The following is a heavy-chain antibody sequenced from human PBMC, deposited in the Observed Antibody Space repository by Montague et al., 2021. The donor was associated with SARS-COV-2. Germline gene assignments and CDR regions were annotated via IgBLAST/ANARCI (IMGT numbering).Heavy chain of an antibody. D-gene: IGHD5-24*01. CDR3: ARDYKPVGRDGYNYDYYYGMDV. CDR1: GFTFSSYW. CDR2: IKQDGSEK. V-gene: IGHV3-7*01. Sequence: FWSVSWAASGFTFSSYWMSWVRQAPGKGLEWVANIKQDGSEKYYVDSVKGRFTISRDNAKNSLYLQMNSLRAEDTAVYYCARDYKPVGRDGYNYDYYYGMDVWGQGTTVTVSS. J-gene: IGHJ6*02.